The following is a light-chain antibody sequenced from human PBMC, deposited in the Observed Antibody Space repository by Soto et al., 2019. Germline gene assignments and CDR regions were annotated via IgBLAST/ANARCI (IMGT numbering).Light chain of an antibody. CDR2: GTY. CDR1: QSVGSSY. CDR3: QQYGSSPPFS. V-gene: IGKV3-20*01. J-gene: IGKJ2*03. Sequence: EMVLTQSPGTLSLSPGERATRSCRASQSVGSSYLAWYQQKPGQAPRLLLYGTYNRVTGLPDRFSGSGSETDFTLTISRLEPEDFAVYYCQQYGSSPPFSFGQGTKLEIK.